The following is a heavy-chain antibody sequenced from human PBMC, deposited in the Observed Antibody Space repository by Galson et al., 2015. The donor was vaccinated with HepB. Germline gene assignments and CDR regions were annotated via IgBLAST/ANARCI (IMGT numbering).Heavy chain of an antibody. CDR1: GGSVSTYY. D-gene: IGHD3-10*01. CDR2: IHYSGST. J-gene: IGHJ4*02. Sequence: ETLSLTCTVSGGSVSTYYWSWIRQPPGKGLEWIAYIHYSGSTNYNPSLKSRVTISLDTSKNQFSLRLISVTAADTAVYYCASMVRGILITSWGQGTLVNVSS. V-gene: IGHV4-59*08. CDR3: ASMVRGILITS.